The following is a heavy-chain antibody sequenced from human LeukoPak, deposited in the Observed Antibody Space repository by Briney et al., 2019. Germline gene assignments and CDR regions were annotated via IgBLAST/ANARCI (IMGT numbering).Heavy chain of an antibody. CDR2: IYHTGTT. J-gene: IGHJ1*01. Sequence: SETLSLTCTVSGGSLSPYYWTWIRQPRGKGLEWIGYIYHTGTTKYSPSLSYRVTISVETSKNQFSLRLKSVTAADTAIYYCARLDSGDHGNIPHWGQGTLVTVSS. CDR3: ARLDSGDHGNIPH. D-gene: IGHD1-26*01. V-gene: IGHV4-59*08. CDR1: GGSLSPYY.